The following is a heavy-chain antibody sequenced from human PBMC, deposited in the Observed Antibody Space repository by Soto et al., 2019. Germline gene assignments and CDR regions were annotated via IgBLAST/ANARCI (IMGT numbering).Heavy chain of an antibody. Sequence: QVQLQESGPGLVKPSETLSLTCTVSGGSISSYYWSWIRQPPGKGLEWIGYNYYRGSTNYNPPLKSRVTISVDTTKNQFSLKLSSGTAAVTAVYYCARLGWIWFGELDVWGQGTTVTVSS. CDR3: ARLGWIWFGELDV. V-gene: IGHV4-59*08. CDR1: GGSISSYY. J-gene: IGHJ6*02. D-gene: IGHD3-10*01. CDR2: NYYRGST.